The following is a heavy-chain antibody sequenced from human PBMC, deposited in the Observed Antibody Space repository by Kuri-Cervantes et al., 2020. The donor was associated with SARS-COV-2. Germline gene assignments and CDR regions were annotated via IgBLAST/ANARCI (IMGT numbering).Heavy chain of an antibody. CDR2: ISYGGGYE. V-gene: IGHV3-30*03. Sequence: GGSLRLSCAASGFSFSNYAMHWVRQAPGKGLEWVAIISYGGGYENYADSVQGRFTISRDNDKHTLYLQVNSVKTEDTAVYYCARDPYVGSGYYLLDFWGQGTLVTVSS. CDR1: GFSFSNYA. D-gene: IGHD3-22*01. J-gene: IGHJ4*02. CDR3: ARDPYVGSGYYLLDF.